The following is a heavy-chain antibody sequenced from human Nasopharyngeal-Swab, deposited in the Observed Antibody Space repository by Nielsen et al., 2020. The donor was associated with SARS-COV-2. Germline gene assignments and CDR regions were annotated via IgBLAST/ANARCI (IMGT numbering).Heavy chain of an antibody. Sequence: GESLKTSCAASGFTFASYWMSWVRQAPRKGLEWVANIKQDGGEKYYVDSVKGRFTIARDNAKNSVYLQMNSLRVEDTAVYYCAREGYGAYGDHPDHWGQGTLVTVSS. CDR2: IKQDGGEK. CDR1: GFTFASYW. CDR3: AREGYGAYGDHPDH. J-gene: IGHJ4*02. D-gene: IGHD4/OR15-4a*01. V-gene: IGHV3-7*01.